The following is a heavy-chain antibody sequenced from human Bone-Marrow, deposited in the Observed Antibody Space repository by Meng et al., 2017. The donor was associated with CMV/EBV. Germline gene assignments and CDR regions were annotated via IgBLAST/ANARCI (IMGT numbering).Heavy chain of an antibody. Sequence: SETLSLTCAVYGGSFSGYYWSWIRQPPGKGLEWIGEINHSGSTNYNPSLKSRVTISVDTSKNQFSLKLSSVTAADTAVYYCARGAGVVPAAKRGGGCDNWGQGTLVTVSS. CDR2: INHSGST. CDR1: GGSFSGYY. V-gene: IGHV4-34*01. CDR3: ARGAGVVPAAKRGGGCDN. J-gene: IGHJ4*02. D-gene: IGHD2-2*01.